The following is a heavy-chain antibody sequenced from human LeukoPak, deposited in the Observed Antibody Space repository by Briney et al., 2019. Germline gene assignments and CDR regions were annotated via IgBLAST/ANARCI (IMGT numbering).Heavy chain of an antibody. CDR3: AKAPHSEWYTHFDH. J-gene: IGHJ4*02. CDR2: ISAGGGST. V-gene: IGHV3-23*01. CDR1: AFAFSTYW. D-gene: IGHD6-19*01. Sequence: PGGSLRLSCEASAFAFSTYWLHWVRRAPGKGLVWVSTISAGGGSTYYGDSVRGRFTISRDNSKNTLYLQMHSLRAEDTAVYYCAKAPHSEWYTHFDHWGQGILVTVSS.